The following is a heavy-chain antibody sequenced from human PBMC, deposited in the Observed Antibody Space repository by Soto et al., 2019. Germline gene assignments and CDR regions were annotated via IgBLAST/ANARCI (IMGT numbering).Heavy chain of an antibody. J-gene: IGHJ3*02. CDR3: ARDRIRYAFDI. CDR2: IKKDGSVK. V-gene: IGHV3-7*01. D-gene: IGHD3-3*02. Sequence: EVQLVESGGGLVQPGGSLRLSCVASGFTLSSYWMSWVRQAPGKGLEWVANIKKDGSVKNYVDSVKGRFTISKDNAKNSLYLQMNSLRAEDTAVYYCARDRIRYAFDIWGQGTMVTVSS. CDR1: GFTLSSYW.